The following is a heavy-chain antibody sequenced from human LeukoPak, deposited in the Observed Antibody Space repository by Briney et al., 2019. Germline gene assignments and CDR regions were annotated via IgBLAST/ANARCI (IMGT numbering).Heavy chain of an antibody. V-gene: IGHV1-46*01. D-gene: IGHD2-2*02. CDR1: GYTFTSYY. Sequence: ASVKVSCKASGYTFTSYYMHWVRQAPGQGLEWMGIINPSGGSTSYAQKFQGRVTMTRDTSTSTVYMELSSLRSEDTAVYYCATVGYCSSTSCYKGGNWFDPWGQGTLVTVSS. CDR3: ATVGYCSSTSCYKGGNWFDP. J-gene: IGHJ5*02. CDR2: INPSGGST.